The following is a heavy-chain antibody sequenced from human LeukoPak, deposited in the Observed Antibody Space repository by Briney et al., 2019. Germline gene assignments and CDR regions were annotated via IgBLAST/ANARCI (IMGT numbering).Heavy chain of an antibody. CDR1: GFTFSRFS. CDR2: IYVTGNYI. Sequence: GGSLRLSCAASGFTFSRFSFRWVRQAPGKGIEWVASIYVTGNYINYADSVKGRVTISRENAKNSVYLQMNSLRADDTAIYYCAREFNTIGNFDFWGQGTLVTVSS. J-gene: IGHJ4*02. CDR3: AREFNTIGNFDF. V-gene: IGHV3-21*01. D-gene: IGHD1-14*01.